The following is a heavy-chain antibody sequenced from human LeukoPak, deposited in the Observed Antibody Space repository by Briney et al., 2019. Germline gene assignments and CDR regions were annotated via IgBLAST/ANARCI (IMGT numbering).Heavy chain of an antibody. J-gene: IGHJ5*02. CDR3: ARDVSPYYDSSGYYDNWFDP. CDR2: INPSGGST. CDR1: GYTFTSYY. Sequence: GASVKVSCKASGYTFTSYYMHWVRQAPGQGLEWMGIINPSGGSTSYAQKFQGRVTMTRDTSTSTVYMELSSLRSEDTAVYYCARDVSPYYDSSGYYDNWFDPWGQGTLVTVSS. V-gene: IGHV1-46*01. D-gene: IGHD3-22*01.